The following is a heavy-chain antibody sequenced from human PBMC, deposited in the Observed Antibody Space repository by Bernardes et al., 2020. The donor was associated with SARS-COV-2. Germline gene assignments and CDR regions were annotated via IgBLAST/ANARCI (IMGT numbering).Heavy chain of an antibody. Sequence: SETLSLTCTVSGGSISGLYSSWIRQLPGRGLEWNGYIYTSGSTTYNSSLKSRVTISVDTSKTQFSLKLSSVTAADTAVYYCARVSGGHFDYWGQGTLVTVSS. D-gene: IGHD1-26*01. CDR3: ARVSGGHFDY. J-gene: IGHJ4*02. CDR2: IYTSGST. V-gene: IGHV4-4*08. CDR1: GGSISGLY.